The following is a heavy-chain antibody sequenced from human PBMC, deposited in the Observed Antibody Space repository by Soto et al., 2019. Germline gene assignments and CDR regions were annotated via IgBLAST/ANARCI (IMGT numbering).Heavy chain of an antibody. V-gene: IGHV1-69*01. CDR3: ARALLDPIAAAGTHYYYGMDV. CDR1: GGTFSSYA. Sequence: QVQLVQSGAEVKKPGSSVQVSCKASGGTFSSYAISWVRQAPGQGLECMGGIIPIFGTANYAQKFQGRVTITAAEATSIAYMELSSLRSEDTAVYYCARALLDPIAAAGTHYYYGMDVWGQGTTVTVSS. CDR2: IIPIFGTA. J-gene: IGHJ6*02. D-gene: IGHD6-13*01.